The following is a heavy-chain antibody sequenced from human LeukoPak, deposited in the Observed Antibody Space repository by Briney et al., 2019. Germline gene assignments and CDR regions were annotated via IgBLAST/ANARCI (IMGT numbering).Heavy chain of an antibody. Sequence: GGSLRLSCAASGFTFSSYAMHWVRQAPGKGLEWVAVISYDGSNKYYADSVKGRFAISRDNSKNTLYLQMNSLRAEDTAVYYCARGLGYSSGWYERWGQGTLVTVSP. CDR3: ARGLGYSSGWYER. CDR1: GFTFSSYA. V-gene: IGHV3-30*09. J-gene: IGHJ4*02. CDR2: ISYDGSNK. D-gene: IGHD6-19*01.